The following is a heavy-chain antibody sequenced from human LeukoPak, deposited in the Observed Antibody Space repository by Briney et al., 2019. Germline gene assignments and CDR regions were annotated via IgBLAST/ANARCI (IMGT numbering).Heavy chain of an antibody. CDR2: ISSSGSTI. V-gene: IGHV3-48*03. J-gene: IGHJ6*02. CDR3: ARDRPNWSPFGVVDYYYYGMDV. CDR1: GFTFSSYE. Sequence: GGSLRLSCAASGFTFSSYEMNWVRQAPGKGLEWVSYISSSGSTIYYADSVKGRFTISRDNAKNSLYLQMNSLRAEDTAVYYCARDRPNWSPFGVVDYYYYGMDVWGQGTTVTVSS. D-gene: IGHD3-3*01.